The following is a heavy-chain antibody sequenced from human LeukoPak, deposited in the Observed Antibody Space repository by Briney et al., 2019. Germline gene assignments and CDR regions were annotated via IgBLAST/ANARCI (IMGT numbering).Heavy chain of an antibody. CDR2: ISAYNGNT. CDR1: GYTFTSYG. J-gene: IGHJ4*02. V-gene: IGHV1-18*01. Sequence: ASVKVSCKASGYTFTSYGISWVRQAPGQGLEWMGWISAYNGNTNYAQKLQGRVTMTTDTSTSTAYVELRSLRSDDTAVYYCARDLGYSYGKVDYWGQGTLVTVSS. CDR3: ARDLGYSYGKVDY. D-gene: IGHD5-18*01.